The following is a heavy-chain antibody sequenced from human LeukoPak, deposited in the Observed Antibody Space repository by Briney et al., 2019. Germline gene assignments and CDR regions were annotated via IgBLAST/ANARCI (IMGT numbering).Heavy chain of an antibody. CDR2: INGVGSDR. CDR3: VRDWDHYDCDS. D-gene: IGHD3-3*01. J-gene: IGHJ5*01. CDR1: GFTFSNYY. V-gene: IGHV3-74*01. Sequence: GGSLRLSCAASGFTFSNYYIHWVRQAPGKGLVWVSRINGVGSDRFYADSVKGRFTISRDNAKNTVYLQMNGQRAEDTAMYYCVRDWDHYDCDSWGQGTLVTVSS.